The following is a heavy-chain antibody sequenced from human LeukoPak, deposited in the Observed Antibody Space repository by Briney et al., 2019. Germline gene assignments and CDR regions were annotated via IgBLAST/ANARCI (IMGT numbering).Heavy chain of an antibody. Sequence: PSETLSLTCTVSGGSISSYYWSWIRQPPGKGLEWIGYIYYSGSTNYNPSLKSRVTISVDTSKNQFSLKLSSVTAADTAVYYCARDRYSGSYSDAFDIWGPGTMVTVSS. D-gene: IGHD1-26*01. V-gene: IGHV4-59*01. CDR3: ARDRYSGSYSDAFDI. CDR2: IYYSGST. CDR1: GGSISSYY. J-gene: IGHJ3*02.